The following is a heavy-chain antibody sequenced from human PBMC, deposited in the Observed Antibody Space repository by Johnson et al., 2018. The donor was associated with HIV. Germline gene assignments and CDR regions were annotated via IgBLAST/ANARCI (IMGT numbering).Heavy chain of an antibody. CDR2: ISYDGSNK. Sequence: QVQLVESGGGVVQPGRSLRLSCAASGFTFSSYAMHWVRQAPGKGLEWVAVISYDGSNKYYADSVKGRFTISRDNFKNTVYLQMNSLRAEDTAVYYCARDTVRGELELPDGFDIWGQGTMVTVSS. CDR1: GFTFSSYA. J-gene: IGHJ3*02. D-gene: IGHD1-7*01. V-gene: IGHV3-30*14. CDR3: ARDTVRGELELPDGFDI.